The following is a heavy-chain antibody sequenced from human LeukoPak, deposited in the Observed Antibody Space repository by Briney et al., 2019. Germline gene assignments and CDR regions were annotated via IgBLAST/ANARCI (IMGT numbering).Heavy chain of an antibody. CDR1: EYTFTCYY. CDR2: INRNSGTT. V-gene: IGHV1-2*02. Sequence: ASVKVSCKGSEYTFTCYYMHWVRQGPGQGLGWMGGINRNSGTTNYAQKFQGRVTMTRATSISTAYMELSSMRCDDAAVYYCASRKKNCGGDCLPFDYWGQGTLVTVSS. J-gene: IGHJ4*02. CDR3: ASRKKNCGGDCLPFDY. D-gene: IGHD2-21*02.